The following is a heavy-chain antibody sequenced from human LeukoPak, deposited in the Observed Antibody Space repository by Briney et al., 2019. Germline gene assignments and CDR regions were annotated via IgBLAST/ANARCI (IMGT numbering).Heavy chain of an antibody. CDR2: IVVGSGNT. CDR3: AAGYIGGAMVTNAFDI. V-gene: IGHV1-58*01. J-gene: IGHJ3*02. Sequence: SVKVSCKASGFSFTNSAVQWVRQVRGQGLEWIGWIVVGSGNTIYVQKFQERVTITRDMSTSTAYMELSSLRSEDTAVYYCAAGYIGGAMVTNAFDIWGQGTMVTVSS. D-gene: IGHD5-18*01. CDR1: GFSFTNSA.